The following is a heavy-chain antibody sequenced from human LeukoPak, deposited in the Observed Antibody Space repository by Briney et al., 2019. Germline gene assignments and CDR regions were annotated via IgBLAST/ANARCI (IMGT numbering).Heavy chain of an antibody. CDR1: VFTFSDAW. D-gene: IGHD3-3*02. CDR3: ATDRDATHLNY. Sequence: GGSLRLSCAASVFTFSDAWMNWLRQATGKGLQWVGRIKSKVHGGTLEYAAPVKGRFTISRDDSENTLHLQMSSLTTEDTAVYYCATDRDATHLNYWGQGTLVTVSS. V-gene: IGHV3-15*01. J-gene: IGHJ4*02. CDR2: IKSKVHGGTL.